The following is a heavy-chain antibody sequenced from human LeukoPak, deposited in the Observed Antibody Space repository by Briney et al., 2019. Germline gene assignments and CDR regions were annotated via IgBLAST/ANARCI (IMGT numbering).Heavy chain of an antibody. D-gene: IGHD3-10*01. CDR2: ITTSGSTI. Sequence: PGGSLRLSCAASGFTVSSNYMSWVRQAPGKGLEWISYITTSGSTIYYADSVKGRFTISRDNAKNSLYLQMNSLRDEDTAVYYCARGKGYYGSGNYYYFDSWGQGSLVTVSS. V-gene: IGHV3-48*02. CDR3: ARGKGYYGSGNYYYFDS. J-gene: IGHJ4*02. CDR1: GFTVSSNY.